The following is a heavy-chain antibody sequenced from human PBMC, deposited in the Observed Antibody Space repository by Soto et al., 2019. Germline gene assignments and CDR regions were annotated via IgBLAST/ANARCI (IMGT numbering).Heavy chain of an antibody. CDR2: ISGSGGST. CDR3: AKAPPRVYDPYYYGMDV. CDR1: GFTFSSYA. D-gene: IGHD2-8*01. J-gene: IGHJ6*02. V-gene: IGHV3-23*01. Sequence: GGSLRLSCAASGFTFSSYAMSWVRQAPGKGLEWVSAISGSGGSTYYADSVKGRFTISRDNSKNTLYLQMNSLRAEDTAVYYCAKAPPRVYDPYYYGMDVWGQGTTVTVSS.